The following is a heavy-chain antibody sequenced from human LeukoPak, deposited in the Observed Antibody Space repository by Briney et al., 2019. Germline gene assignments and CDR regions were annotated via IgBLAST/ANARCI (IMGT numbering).Heavy chain of an antibody. CDR2: IKQDGSEK. V-gene: IGHV3-7*01. CDR3: ARERGSAAAGTGAFDI. CDR1: GFTFSSYA. Sequence: GGTLRLSCAASGFTFSSYAMSWVRQAPGKGLEWVANIKQDGSEKYYVDSVKGRFTISRENAKNSLYLQMNSLRAGDTAVYYCARERGSAAAGTGAFDIWGQGTMVTVSS. D-gene: IGHD6-13*01. J-gene: IGHJ3*02.